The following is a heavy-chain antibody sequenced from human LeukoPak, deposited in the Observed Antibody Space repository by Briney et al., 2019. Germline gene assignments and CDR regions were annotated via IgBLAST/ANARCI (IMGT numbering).Heavy chain of an antibody. D-gene: IGHD6-13*01. CDR2: INAGNGNT. CDR1: GYPFTTYA. V-gene: IGHV1-3*01. CDR3: GRAGSSWSIDY. Sequence: ASVKVSCKASGYPFTTYALHWVRQAPGQSLEWTIWINAGNGNTKYSQKFQDRVTITRGTSASTAYMELSSLTSEDTAVYYCGRAGSSWSIDYWGQGTLVTVSS. J-gene: IGHJ4*02.